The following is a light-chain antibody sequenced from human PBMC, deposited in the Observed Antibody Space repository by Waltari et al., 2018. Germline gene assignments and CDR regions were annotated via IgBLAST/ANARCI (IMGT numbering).Light chain of an antibody. Sequence: DIQLTQSPSFLSASVGDRVTLTCRASQGISSYLAWFQQKPGKAPNLLIYGASTLQSGVPSRFSGSGSGTEFTLTISSLQPEDFATYYCQQLSSYPITFGQGTRLEIK. CDR3: QQLSSYPIT. J-gene: IGKJ5*01. V-gene: IGKV1-9*01. CDR2: GAS. CDR1: QGISSY.